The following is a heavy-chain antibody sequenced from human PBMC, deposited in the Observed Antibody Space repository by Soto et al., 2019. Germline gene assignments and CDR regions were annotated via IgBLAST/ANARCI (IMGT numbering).Heavy chain of an antibody. CDR3: VRDNFGVDY. V-gene: IGHV3-74*01. D-gene: IGHD3-10*01. Sequence: EVQLVESGGGLVQPGGSLRLSCATSGFTFSHYWMQWVRQAPGKGLVWVSHINSDGSDSTYADFVEGRFTISRDNAKNTLDLQMNRLRAEDTAVYYCVRDNFGVDYWGQGTLVTVSS. CDR1: GFTFSHYW. J-gene: IGHJ4*02. CDR2: INSDGSDS.